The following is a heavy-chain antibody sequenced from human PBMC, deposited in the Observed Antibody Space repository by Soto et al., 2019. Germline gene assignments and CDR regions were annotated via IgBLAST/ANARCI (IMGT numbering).Heavy chain of an antibody. CDR2: MNPNSGNT. Sequence: QVQLVQSGAEVKKPGASVKVSCKASGYTFTSYDINWVRQATGQGLEWMGWMNPNSGNTGYAQKFQGRVTMTRNTSISTAYMELSSLRSEVTAVYYSPREVGSGRGPTLDYWGQGTLVTVSS. D-gene: IGHD3-10*01. J-gene: IGHJ4*02. V-gene: IGHV1-8*01. CDR1: GYTFTSYD. CDR3: PREVGSGRGPTLDY.